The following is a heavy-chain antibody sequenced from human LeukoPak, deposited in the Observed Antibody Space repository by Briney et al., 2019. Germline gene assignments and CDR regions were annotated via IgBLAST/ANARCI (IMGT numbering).Heavy chain of an antibody. Sequence: SETLSLTCTVSGGSISSYYWSWIRQPPGKGLEWIGHIYSSGSTNYNPSLKSRVTISVDTSKNQFSLKLSSVTAADTALYYCARNYDSSGYTAFGYWGRGTLVTVYS. V-gene: IGHV4-59*01. CDR1: GGSISSYY. J-gene: IGHJ4*02. CDR2: IYSSGST. CDR3: ARNYDSSGYTAFGY. D-gene: IGHD3-22*01.